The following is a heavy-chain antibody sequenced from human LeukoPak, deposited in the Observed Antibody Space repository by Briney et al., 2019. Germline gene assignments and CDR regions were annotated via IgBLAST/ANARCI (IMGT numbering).Heavy chain of an antibody. CDR1: GGSISSYY. V-gene: IGHV4-59*08. D-gene: IGHD2-2*01. CDR2: IYYSGSP. Sequence: SETLSLTCTVSGGSISSYYWSWIRQPPGKGLEWIGYIYYSGSPNYNPSLKSRVTISVDTSKNQFSLKLSSVTAADTAVYYCARQLGYCSSTSCYPYFDPWGQGTLVTVSS. J-gene: IGHJ5*02. CDR3: ARQLGYCSSTSCYPYFDP.